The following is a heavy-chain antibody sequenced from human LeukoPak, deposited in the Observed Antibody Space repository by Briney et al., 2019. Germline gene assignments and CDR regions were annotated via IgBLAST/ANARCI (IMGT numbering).Heavy chain of an antibody. V-gene: IGHV4-31*03. J-gene: IGHJ4*02. CDR3: ASGDCSSTSCYGGPLDY. CDR1: GGSISSGGYY. D-gene: IGHD2-2*01. Sequence: SETLSLTCTVSGGSISSGGYYWSWIRQHPGKGLEWIGYIYYSGSTYYNPSLKSRVTISVDTSKNQFSLKLSSVTAADTAVYYCASGDCSSTSCYGGPLDYWGQGTLVTVSS. CDR2: IYYSGST.